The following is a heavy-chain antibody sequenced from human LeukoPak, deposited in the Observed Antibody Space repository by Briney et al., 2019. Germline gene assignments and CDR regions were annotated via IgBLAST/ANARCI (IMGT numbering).Heavy chain of an antibody. CDR3: ASDMITFGGVIARDY. CDR2: IKQDGSEK. Sequence: GGSLRLSCAASGFTFSSYWTSWVRQAPGKGLEWVANIKQDGSEKYYVDSVKGRFTISRDNAKNSLYLQMNSLRAEDTAVYYCASDMITFGGVIARDYWGQGTLVTVSS. CDR1: GFTFSSYW. D-gene: IGHD3-16*02. J-gene: IGHJ4*02. V-gene: IGHV3-7*01.